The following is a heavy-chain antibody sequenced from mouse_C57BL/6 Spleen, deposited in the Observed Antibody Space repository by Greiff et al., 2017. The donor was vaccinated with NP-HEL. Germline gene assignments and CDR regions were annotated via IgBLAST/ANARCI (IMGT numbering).Heavy chain of an antibody. J-gene: IGHJ4*01. CDR3: ARQAYYSNYVYAMDY. D-gene: IGHD2-5*01. V-gene: IGHV5-9*01. CDR2: ISGGGGNA. Sequence: EVQVVESGGGLVKPGGSLKLSCAASGFTFSSYTMSWVRQTPEKRLEWVATISGGGGNAYYPDSVKGRFTISRDNAKNTLYLQMSSLRSEDTALYYCARQAYYSNYVYAMDYWGQGTSVTVSS. CDR1: GFTFSSYT.